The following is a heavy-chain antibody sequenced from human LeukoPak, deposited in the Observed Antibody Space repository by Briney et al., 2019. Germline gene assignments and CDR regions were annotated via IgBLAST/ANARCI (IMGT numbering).Heavy chain of an antibody. CDR1: GFTFSSYG. CDR2: ISYDGSNK. CDR3: ARALIAARPDSLFDY. V-gene: IGHV3-30*03. J-gene: IGHJ4*02. D-gene: IGHD6-6*01. Sequence: GGSLRLSCAASGFTFSSYGMHWVRQAPGKGLKWVAVISYDGSNKYYADSVKGRFTISRDNSKNTLYLQMGSLRPEDMAVYYCARALIAARPDSLFDYWGQGTLVTVSS.